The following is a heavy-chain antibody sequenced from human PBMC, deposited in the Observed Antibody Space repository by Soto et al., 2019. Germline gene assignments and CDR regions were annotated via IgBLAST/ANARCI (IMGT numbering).Heavy chain of an antibody. CDR2: INPSGGST. D-gene: IGHD2-15*01. V-gene: IGHV1-46*01. CDR1: GYTFTSYY. Sequence: ASVKVSCKASGYTFTSYYMHWVRQAPGQGLEWMGIINPSGGSTSYAQKFQGRVTMTTDTSTSTAYMELRSLRSDDTAVYFCARAWYCSGGSCYMDVWGKGTTVNVSS. CDR3: ARAWYCSGGSCYMDV. J-gene: IGHJ6*03.